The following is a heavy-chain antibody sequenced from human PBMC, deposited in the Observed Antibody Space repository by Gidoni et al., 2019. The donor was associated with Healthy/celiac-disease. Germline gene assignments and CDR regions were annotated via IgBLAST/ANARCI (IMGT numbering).Heavy chain of an antibody. J-gene: IGHJ4*02. Sequence: QVQLVQSGAEVKKPGASVKVSCKASGSTFTSYGISWVRQAPGQGLEWMGWISAYNGNTNYAQKLQGRVTMTTDTSTSTAYMELRSLRSDDTAVYYCARQSYCGGDCYSFDYWGQGTLVTVSS. CDR1: GSTFTSYG. V-gene: IGHV1-18*01. CDR2: ISAYNGNT. CDR3: ARQSYCGGDCYSFDY. D-gene: IGHD2-21*02.